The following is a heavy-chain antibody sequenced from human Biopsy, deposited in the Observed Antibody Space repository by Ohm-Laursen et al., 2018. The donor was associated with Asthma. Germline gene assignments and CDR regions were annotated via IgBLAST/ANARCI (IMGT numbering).Heavy chain of an antibody. CDR3: GCAGGGGGGGGGGVDV. V-gene: IGHV3-30-3*01. CDR2: ISYAGTNK. Sequence: SLRLSCSASGFTFSDYDMHWVRQAPGKGLEWVAVISYAGTNKDYADSVKGRFTFSRDNSQNTLSLEMNRVSVEDPAVYYGGCAGGGGGGGGGGVDVWGLGTTVTVAS. D-gene: IGHD3-10*01. J-gene: IGHJ6*02. CDR1: GFTFSDYD.